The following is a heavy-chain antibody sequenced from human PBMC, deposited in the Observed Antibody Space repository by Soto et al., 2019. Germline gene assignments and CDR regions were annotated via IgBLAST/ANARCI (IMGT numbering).Heavy chain of an antibody. V-gene: IGHV4-34*01. D-gene: IGHD2-2*01. CDR2: INHSGST. CDR1: GGSFSGYY. CDR3: ARAHIVVVPAAPAYYYYYGMDV. J-gene: IGHJ6*02. Sequence: PSETLSLTCAVYGGSFSGYYWSWIRQPPGKGLEWIGEINHSGSTNYNPSLKSRVTISVDTSKNQFSLKLSSVTAADTAVYYCARAHIVVVPAAPAYYYYYGMDVWGQGTTVTVSS.